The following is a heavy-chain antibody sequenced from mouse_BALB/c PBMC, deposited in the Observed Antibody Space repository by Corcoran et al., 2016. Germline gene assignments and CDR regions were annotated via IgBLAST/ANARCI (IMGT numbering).Heavy chain of an antibody. Sequence: VELQQSGHELVKPGASVQISCKTSGYTFTEYTMHWVKQSHGKSLEWIGGVNPNNGGTSYNQKFKGKATLTVDKSSSTAYMELRSLTSEDSAVYYCARTYYGSTWFAYWGQGTLVTVSA. CDR1: GYTFTEYT. D-gene: IGHD1-1*01. V-gene: IGHV1-18*01. CDR2: VNPNNGGT. CDR3: ARTYYGSTWFAY. J-gene: IGHJ3*01.